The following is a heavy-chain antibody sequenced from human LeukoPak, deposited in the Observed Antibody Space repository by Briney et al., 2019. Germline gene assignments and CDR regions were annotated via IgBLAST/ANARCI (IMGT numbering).Heavy chain of an antibody. CDR1: GYTFTSYG. CDR3: ASRSPMICSGGSCYPRRLPDHNYYYYGMDV. Sequence: ASVKVSCKASGYTFTSYGISWVRQAPGQGLEWMGWISAYNGNTNYAQKLQGRVTMTTDTSTSTAYMELRSLRSDDTAVYYCASRSPMICSGGSCYPRRLPDHNYYYYGMDVWGQGTTVTVSS. CDR2: ISAYNGNT. D-gene: IGHD2-15*01. J-gene: IGHJ6*02. V-gene: IGHV1-18*01.